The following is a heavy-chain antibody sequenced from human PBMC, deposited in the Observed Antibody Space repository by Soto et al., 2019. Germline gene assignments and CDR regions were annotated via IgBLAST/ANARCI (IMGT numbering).Heavy chain of an antibody. V-gene: IGHV1-46*01. J-gene: IGHJ2*01. CDR3: ARQADTVTTLSWYFDL. CDR2: INPSGGST. Sequence: ASVKVSCKASGYTFTNYDINWVRHATGQGLEWMGIINPSGGSTSYAQKFQGRVTMTRDTSTSTVYMELSSLRSEDTAVYYCARQADTVTTLSWYFDLWGRGTLVTVSS. CDR1: GYTFTNYD. D-gene: IGHD4-17*01.